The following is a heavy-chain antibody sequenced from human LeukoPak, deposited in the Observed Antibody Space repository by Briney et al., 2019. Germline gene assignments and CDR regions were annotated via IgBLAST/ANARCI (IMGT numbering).Heavy chain of an antibody. CDR2: TYYRSKWYN. J-gene: IGHJ4*02. D-gene: IGHD2/OR15-2a*01. V-gene: IGHV6-1*01. CDR1: GDSDSSNSAA. CDR3: ARDPASIEARGYFDY. Sequence: SQTLSLTGAISGDSDSSNSAAWNWIRQSPSRGLEWLGRTYYRSKWYNDYAVSVKSRITINPDTSKNQFSLQLNSVTPEDTAVYYCARDPASIEARGYFDYWGQGTPVTVSS.